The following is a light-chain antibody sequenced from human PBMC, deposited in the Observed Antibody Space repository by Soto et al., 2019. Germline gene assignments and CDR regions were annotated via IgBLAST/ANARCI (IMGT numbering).Light chain of an antibody. CDR3: QQYGSSPHT. CDR1: QSVSSSY. Sequence: EIVLTQSPGTLSLSPGERATLSCRASQSVSSSYLAWYQHKPGQAPRLLIYGASSRATGIPDRFSGSGSGTDFTLTISRQEPEDFAVYYCQQYGSSPHTFGKGNNQEIK. V-gene: IGKV3-20*01. CDR2: GAS. J-gene: IGKJ2*01.